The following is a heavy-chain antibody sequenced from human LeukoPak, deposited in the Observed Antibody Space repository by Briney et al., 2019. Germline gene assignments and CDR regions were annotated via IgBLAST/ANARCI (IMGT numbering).Heavy chain of an antibody. J-gene: IGHJ4*02. D-gene: IGHD3-22*01. CDR3: ARVVRYYYDSSGYPQMGPFDY. V-gene: IGHV1-69*13. CDR1: GGTFSSYA. Sequence: SVKVSCKASGGTFSSYAISWVRQAPGQGLEWMGGIIPIFGTANYAQKFQGRVTITADESTSTAYMELSSLRSEDTAVYYCARVVRYYYDSSGYPQMGPFDYWGQGTLVTVSS. CDR2: IIPIFGTA.